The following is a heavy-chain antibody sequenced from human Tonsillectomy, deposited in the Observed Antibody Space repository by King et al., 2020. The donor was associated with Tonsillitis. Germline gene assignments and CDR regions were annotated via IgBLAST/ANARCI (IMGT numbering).Heavy chain of an antibody. D-gene: IGHD3-3*01. CDR3: ARGGKTIRFFY. Sequence: VQLQQWGAGLLKPSETLSLPCAVYGGSFSGYYWSWIRQPPGKGLEWIGEINHSGSTNYNPSLKSRVTISVDTSKNQFSLKLSSVTAADTAVYYCARGGKTIRFFYWGQGPLVTVSS. CDR1: GGSFSGYY. J-gene: IGHJ4*02. CDR2: INHSGST. V-gene: IGHV4-34*01.